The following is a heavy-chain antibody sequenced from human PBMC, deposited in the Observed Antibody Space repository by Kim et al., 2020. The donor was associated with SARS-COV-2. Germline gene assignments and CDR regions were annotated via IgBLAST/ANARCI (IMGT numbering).Heavy chain of an antibody. Sequence: GGSLRLSCAASGFTFSSYGMHWVRQAPGKGLEWVAVIWYDGSNKYYADSVKGRFTISRDNSKNTLYLQMNSLRAEDTAVYYCARDPAVGAQSADAFDIWGQGTMVTVSS. CDR2: IWYDGSNK. D-gene: IGHD1-26*01. J-gene: IGHJ3*02. V-gene: IGHV3-33*01. CDR3: ARDPAVGAQSADAFDI. CDR1: GFTFSSYG.